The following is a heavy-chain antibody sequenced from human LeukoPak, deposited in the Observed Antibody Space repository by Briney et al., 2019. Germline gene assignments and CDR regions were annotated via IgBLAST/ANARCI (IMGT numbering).Heavy chain of an antibody. CDR3: ARHSGSGSYHSPFGN. CDR2: IYYSGST. V-gene: IGHV4-39*01. D-gene: IGHD3-10*01. CDR1: GGSISSSDYY. Sequence: SETLSLTCSVSGGSISSSDYYWAWIRQPPGKGLEWIGSIYYSGSTYYNPSLKSRVTISVDTSKNQFSLELTSVTAADTAVYYCARHSGSGSYHSPFGNWGQGTLVTVSS. J-gene: IGHJ4*02.